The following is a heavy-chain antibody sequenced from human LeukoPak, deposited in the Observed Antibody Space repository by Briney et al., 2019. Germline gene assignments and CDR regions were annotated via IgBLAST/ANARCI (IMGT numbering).Heavy chain of an antibody. J-gene: IGHJ3*02. CDR3: ASSRSTDAFDI. CDR2: ISSSSSYI. CDR1: GFTFSSYS. D-gene: IGHD2-2*01. V-gene: IGHV3-21*01. Sequence: GGSLRVSCAASGFTFSSYSMNWVRQAPGKGLEWVSSISSSSSYIYYAESVKGRFTISRDNAKNSLYLQMNSLRAEDTAVYYCASSRSTDAFDIWGQGTMVTVSS.